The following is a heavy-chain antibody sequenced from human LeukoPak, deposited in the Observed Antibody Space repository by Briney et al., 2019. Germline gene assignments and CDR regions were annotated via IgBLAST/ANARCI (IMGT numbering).Heavy chain of an antibody. J-gene: IGHJ4*02. V-gene: IGHV5-51*01. D-gene: IGHD1-1*01. CDR3: ARQPNVPDYFDY. CDR1: GYTFSSYW. CDR2: IYPGDSDT. Sequence: GESLKISCKGAGYTFSSYWIGWVRQMPGKGLEWMGIIYPGDSDTRYSPSFQGQVTISADKSISTAYLQWSSLKASDTAMYYCARQPNVPDYFDYWGQGTLVTVSS.